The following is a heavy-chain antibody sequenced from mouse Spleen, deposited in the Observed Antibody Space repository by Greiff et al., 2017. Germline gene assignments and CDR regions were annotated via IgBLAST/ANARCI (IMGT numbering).Heavy chain of an antibody. D-gene: IGHD2-14*01. Sequence: EVKLVESGPGLAKPSQTLSLTCSVTGYSITSDYWNWIRKFPGNKLEYMGYISYSGSTYYNPSLKSRISITRDTSKNQYYLQLNSVTTEDTATYYCARSPLYYRDYYAMDYWGQGTSVTVSS. J-gene: IGHJ4*01. CDR1: GYSITSDY. CDR2: ISYSGST. V-gene: IGHV3-8*01. CDR3: ARSPLYYRDYYAMDY.